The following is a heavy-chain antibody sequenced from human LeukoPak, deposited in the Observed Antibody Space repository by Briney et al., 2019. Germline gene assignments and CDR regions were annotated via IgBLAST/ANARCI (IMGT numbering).Heavy chain of an antibody. D-gene: IGHD1-26*01. J-gene: IGHJ5*02. CDR1: GFTFSDYY. CDR3: ARGQEKIGAAGATMYNWFDP. CDR2: ISSSGSTI. V-gene: IGHV3-11*01. Sequence: PGGSLRLSCAASGFTFSDYYMSWIRQAPGKGLEWVSYISSSGSTIYYADSVKGRFTISRDNAKNSLYLQMNSLRAEDTAVYYCARGQEKIGAAGATMYNWFDPWGQGTLVTVSS.